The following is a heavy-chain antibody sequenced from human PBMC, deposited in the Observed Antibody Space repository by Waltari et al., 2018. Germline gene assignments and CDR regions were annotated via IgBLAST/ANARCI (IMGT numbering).Heavy chain of an antibody. D-gene: IGHD2-2*01. CDR3: ARDYCSSATCYVNDAFDI. V-gene: IGHV3-74*01. J-gene: IGHJ3*02. CDR1: GFTFSNYW. CDR2: IDGSGAGSLT. Sequence: DVQLVESGGELVQPGGSLRLSCAASGFTFSNYWMHWVRHVPGKGLVWVSRIDGSGAGSLTSSADSVKGRFTISRDNSKDTLYLQMNSLRAEDTAVYYCARDYCSSATCYVNDAFDIWGQGTMVTVSS.